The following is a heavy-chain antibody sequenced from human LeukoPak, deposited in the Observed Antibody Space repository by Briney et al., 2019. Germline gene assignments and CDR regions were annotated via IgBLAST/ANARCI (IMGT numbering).Heavy chain of an antibody. CDR1: GFTFSSHW. D-gene: IGHD3-10*01. Sequence: GGSLRLSCAASGFTFSSHWMHWLRQVPGKGLVWVARINEHGSITDYADSVKDRFTVSRDNAWNTLYLQMNSLRAEDTAVYCCARDVAGSGSLWGQGTLITVSS. V-gene: IGHV3-74*01. CDR2: INEHGSIT. CDR3: ARDVAGSGSL. J-gene: IGHJ4*02.